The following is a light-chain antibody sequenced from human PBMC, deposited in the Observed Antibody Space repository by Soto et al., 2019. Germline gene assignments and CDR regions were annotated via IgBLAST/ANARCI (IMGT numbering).Light chain of an antibody. J-gene: IGKJ5*01. V-gene: IGKV3-20*01. CDR1: QTISTNY. CDR3: QQYGRT. Sequence: EVVLTQSPGTLSLSPGEKATLSCRASQTISTNYLAWYQQKPGQAPRLLLYAASNRLTGIPDRFSGSGSGTDFTLTISRLEPEDFALYYCQQYGRTFGQGTRLEIK. CDR2: AAS.